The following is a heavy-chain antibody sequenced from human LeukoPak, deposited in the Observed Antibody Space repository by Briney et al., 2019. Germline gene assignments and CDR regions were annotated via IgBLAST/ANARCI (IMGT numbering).Heavy chain of an antibody. CDR3: AADSITMVRGVHFLPASSV. J-gene: IGHJ6*02. V-gene: IGHV1-58*01. CDR2: IVVGSGNT. CDR1: GFTFTSSA. D-gene: IGHD3-10*01. Sequence: GASVKVSCKASGFTFTSSAVQWVPQARGQRLEWIGWIVVGSGNTNYAQKFQERVTITRDMSTSTAYMELSSLRSEDTAVYYCAADSITMVRGVHFLPASSVWGQGTTVTVSS.